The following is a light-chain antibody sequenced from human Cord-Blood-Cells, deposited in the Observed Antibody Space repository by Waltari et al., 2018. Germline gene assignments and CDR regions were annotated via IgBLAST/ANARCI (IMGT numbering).Light chain of an antibody. CDR1: STDVGRYNL. Sequence: QSALTQTASVSGSPGQSITISCPGPSTDVGRYNLVSWSPHHPGKAPKLMIYEGSTRPSGVSNRFSGAKSGNTASLTISGLQAEDEADYYCCSYAGSSTSVFGGGTKLTVL. J-gene: IGLJ3*02. V-gene: IGLV2-23*01. CDR2: EGS. CDR3: CSYAGSSTSV.